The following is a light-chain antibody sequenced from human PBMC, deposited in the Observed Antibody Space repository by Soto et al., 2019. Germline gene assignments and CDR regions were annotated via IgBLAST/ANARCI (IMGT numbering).Light chain of an antibody. J-gene: IGLJ1*01. CDR3: AVWDDSLNGYV. V-gene: IGLV1-44*01. Sequence: QAVLTQPPSAPGTPGQRVTISCFGSSSNIGSNTVNWYRQLPGTAPKLLIYSNDQRPSGVPDRLSGSKSGTSASLAISGLQSEDEAEYYCAVWDDSLNGYVFGTGTKLTVL. CDR2: SND. CDR1: SSNIGSNT.